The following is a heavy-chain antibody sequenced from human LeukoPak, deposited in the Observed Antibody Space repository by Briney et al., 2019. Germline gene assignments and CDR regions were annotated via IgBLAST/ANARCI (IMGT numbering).Heavy chain of an antibody. CDR1: GFTFSSYW. Sequence: GGSLRLSCTASGFTFSSYWMSWVRQAPGKGLEWVANMNLDGSEKYYVNSVKGRFTISRDSAKNSLFLQMNSLRAEDTAVCYCARDARVVLDYWGLGTLVTVSS. V-gene: IGHV3-7*01. CDR2: MNLDGSEK. J-gene: IGHJ4*02. CDR3: ARDARVVLDY. D-gene: IGHD3-3*02.